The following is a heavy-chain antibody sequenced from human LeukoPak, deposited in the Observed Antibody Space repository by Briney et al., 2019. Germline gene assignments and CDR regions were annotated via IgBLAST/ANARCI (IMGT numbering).Heavy chain of an antibody. V-gene: IGHV2-5*02. CDR2: IYWDDDK. CDR3: AHTAVVVVAATPGENYFDY. J-gene: IGHJ4*02. CDR1: DFSLSTTGVG. D-gene: IGHD2-15*01. Sequence: ESGPTLVKPTQILTLTCTFSDFSLSTTGVGVGWIRQPPGKALEWLALIYWDDDKRYSPSLRSRLTITKDTSKNQVVLTMTNMDPVDTATYYCAHTAVVVVAATPGENYFDYWGQGTLVTVSS.